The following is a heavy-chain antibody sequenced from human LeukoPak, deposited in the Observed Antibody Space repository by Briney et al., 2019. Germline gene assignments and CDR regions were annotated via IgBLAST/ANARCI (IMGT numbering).Heavy chain of an antibody. D-gene: IGHD1-1*01. J-gene: IGHJ4*02. Sequence: SSETLSLTCAVSGGSISSGGYSWSWIRQPPGKGLEWIGYIYHSGSTYYNPSLKSRVTISVDRSKNQFSLKLSSVTAADTAVYYCARTRTTGTIYFDYWGQGTLVTVSS. CDR2: IYHSGST. CDR3: ARTRTTGTIYFDY. CDR1: GGSISSGGYS. V-gene: IGHV4-30-2*01.